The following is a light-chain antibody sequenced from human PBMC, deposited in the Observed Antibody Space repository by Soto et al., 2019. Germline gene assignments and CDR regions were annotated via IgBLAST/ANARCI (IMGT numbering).Light chain of an antibody. V-gene: IGLV1-44*01. Sequence: QSALTQPPSTSGTPGLRVTISCSGSTSNIGNNNVNWYQQLPGTAPTLLIYANNQRPSGVPDRFSASKSGTSASLAVSGLQSGDEADYYCAAWDDSLNGVIFGGGTKGTVL. CDR1: TSNIGNNN. CDR2: ANN. CDR3: AAWDDSLNGVI. J-gene: IGLJ2*01.